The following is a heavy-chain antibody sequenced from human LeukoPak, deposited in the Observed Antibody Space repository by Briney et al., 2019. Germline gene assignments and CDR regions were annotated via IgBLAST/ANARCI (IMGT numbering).Heavy chain of an antibody. CDR2: INSDGTST. CDR3: ARDRNYGIDY. CDR1: GFTFNIYW. J-gene: IGHJ4*02. Sequence: GGSLRLSCAASGFTFNIYWIHWVRQAPGKGLVWVSRINSDGTSTSYADSVKGRFTISRDNAKNTLYLQMNSLRAEDTAVYYCARDRNYGIDYWGQGSLVTVSS. V-gene: IGHV3-74*01. D-gene: IGHD3-16*01.